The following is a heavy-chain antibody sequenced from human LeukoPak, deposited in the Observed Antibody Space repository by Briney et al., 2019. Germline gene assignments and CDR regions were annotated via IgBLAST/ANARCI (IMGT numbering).Heavy chain of an antibody. J-gene: IGHJ4*02. CDR1: GYSFANYG. D-gene: IGHD2-15*01. CDR3: ARDLVRPSCATDRCYTLAF. Sequence: GTSVKVSCKTFGYSFANYGISWVRQVPGQGLEWMAWISPYNGDGIAAQRFQGRLSMTTDPSTSTAYMELRSLRSDDTAVYYCARDLVRPSCATDRCYTLAFWGQGTQITVSS. CDR2: ISPYNGDG. V-gene: IGHV1-18*01.